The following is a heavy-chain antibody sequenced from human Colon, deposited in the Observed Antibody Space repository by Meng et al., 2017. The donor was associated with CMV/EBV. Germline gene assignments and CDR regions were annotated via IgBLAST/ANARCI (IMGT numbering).Heavy chain of an antibody. V-gene: IGHV1-46*01. D-gene: IGHD2-2*01. CDR1: GYTFSRDI. Sequence: ASVKVSCKTSGYTFSRDIFHWVRLAPGQGLEWMGLINPSGRSTAYGQKFRGRVTMTKDTSTSTIYMEVGSLRSEDTAVYYCVVTDCSDNACYPAHWGQGTLVTVSS. CDR3: VVTDCSDNACYPAH. J-gene: IGHJ4*02. CDR2: INPSGRST.